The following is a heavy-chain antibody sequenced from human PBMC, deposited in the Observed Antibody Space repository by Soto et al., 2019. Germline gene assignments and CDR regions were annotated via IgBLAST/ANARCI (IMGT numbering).Heavy chain of an antibody. CDR3: ARGPAGGLRGGVSY. CDR1: GYTFTNYG. V-gene: IGHV1-18*04. D-gene: IGHD2-15*01. CDR2: ISAYNGDT. Sequence: ASVKVSCKTSGYTFTNYGITWVRQAPGQGLKWMGWISAYNGDTNYAQKFQGRVIMTTDTSTTTAYMELRSLRSDDTAVYYCARGPAGGLRGGVSYWGQGTLVTVSS. J-gene: IGHJ4*02.